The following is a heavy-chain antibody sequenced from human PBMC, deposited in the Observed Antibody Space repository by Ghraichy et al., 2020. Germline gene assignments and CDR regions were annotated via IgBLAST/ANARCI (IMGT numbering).Heavy chain of an antibody. Sequence: GGSLRLSCAASGFTFSSYEMNWVRQAPGKGLEWVSYISSSGSTIYYADSVKGRFTISRDNAKNSLYLQMNSLRAEDTAVYYCAREGGDYRYYYYYGMDVWGQGTTVTVSS. CDR2: ISSSGSTI. V-gene: IGHV3-48*03. J-gene: IGHJ6*02. CDR1: GFTFSSYE. D-gene: IGHD4-17*01. CDR3: AREGGDYRYYYYYGMDV.